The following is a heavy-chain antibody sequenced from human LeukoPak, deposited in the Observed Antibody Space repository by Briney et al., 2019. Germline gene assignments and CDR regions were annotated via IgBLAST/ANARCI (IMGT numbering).Heavy chain of an antibody. CDR2: IYHSGST. CDR1: GYSISSGYY. J-gene: IGHJ3*02. V-gene: IGHV4-38-2*02. CDR3: ARDGVKLRFLEWLKDHVAFDI. D-gene: IGHD3-3*01. Sequence: SETLSLTCTVSGYSISSGYYWGWIRQPPGKGLEWIGSIYHSGSTYYNPSLKSRVTISVDTSKNQFSLKLSSVTAADTAVYYCARDGVKLRFLEWLKDHVAFDIWGQGTMVTVSS.